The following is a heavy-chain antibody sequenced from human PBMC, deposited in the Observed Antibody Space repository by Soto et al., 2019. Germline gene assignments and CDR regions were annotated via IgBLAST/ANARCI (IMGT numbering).Heavy chain of an antibody. J-gene: IGHJ4*02. V-gene: IGHV3-30-3*01. D-gene: IGHD3-22*01. Sequence: QVQLVESGGGVVQPGRSLRLSCAASGFTFSSYAMHWVRQAPGKGLERVAVISYDGSNKYYADSVKGRFTISRDNSKNTLYLQMNSLRAEDTAVYYCARGNYYDSSVPPHADYWGQGTLVTVSS. CDR2: ISYDGSNK. CDR3: ARGNYYDSSVPPHADY. CDR1: GFTFSSYA.